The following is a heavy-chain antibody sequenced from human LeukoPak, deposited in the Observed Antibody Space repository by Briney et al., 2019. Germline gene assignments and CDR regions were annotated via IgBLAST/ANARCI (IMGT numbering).Heavy chain of an antibody. D-gene: IGHD3-3*01. CDR1: GYTFTGYY. Sequence: ASVKVSCKASGYTFTGYYMHWVRQAPGQGLEWMGWINPNSGGTNYAQKFQGRVTMTRDMSTSTVYMELSSLRSEDTAVYYCARDQKGIGRFLEWLLPNYYMDVWGKGTTVTVSS. CDR3: ARDQKGIGRFLEWLLPNYYMDV. J-gene: IGHJ6*03. CDR2: INPNSGGT. V-gene: IGHV1-2*02.